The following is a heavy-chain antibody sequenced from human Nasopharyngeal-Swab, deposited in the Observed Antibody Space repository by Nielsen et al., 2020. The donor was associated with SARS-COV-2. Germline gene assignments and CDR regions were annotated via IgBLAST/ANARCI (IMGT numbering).Heavy chain of an antibody. CDR3: ARDLGDYGDYALDP. Sequence: RQAPGKGLEWIGSIYHSGSTYYNPSLKSRVTISVDTSKNQSSLKLSSVTAADTAVYYCARDLGDYGDYALDPWGQGTLVTVSS. CDR2: IYHSGST. D-gene: IGHD4-17*01. J-gene: IGHJ5*02. V-gene: IGHV4-38-2*02.